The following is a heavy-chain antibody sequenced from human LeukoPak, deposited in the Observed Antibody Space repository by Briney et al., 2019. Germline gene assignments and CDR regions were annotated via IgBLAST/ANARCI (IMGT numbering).Heavy chain of an antibody. CDR2: IYYSGST. J-gene: IGHJ4*02. CDR1: GGSISSYY. Sequence: PSETLSLTCTVSGGSISSYYWSWIRQPPGKGLEWIGYIYYSGSTNYNPSLKSRVTVSVDTSKNQFSLKLSSVTAADTAVYYCARDVRGVIGLFDYWGQGTLVTVSS. CDR3: ARDVRGVIGLFDY. D-gene: IGHD3-10*02. V-gene: IGHV4-59*01.